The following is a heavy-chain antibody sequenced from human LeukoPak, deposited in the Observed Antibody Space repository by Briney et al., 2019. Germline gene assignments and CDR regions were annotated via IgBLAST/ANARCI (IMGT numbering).Heavy chain of an antibody. CDR3: ARAPYSSGWQSNYYYGMDV. Sequence: GASVKVSCKASGYTFTSYYMHWVRQAPGQGLEWMGIINPSGGSTSYAQKFQGRVTMTRDTSTSTVYMELSSLRSEDTAVYYCARAPYSSGWQSNYYYGMDVWGQGTTVTVSS. J-gene: IGHJ6*02. CDR1: GYTFTSYY. D-gene: IGHD6-19*01. V-gene: IGHV1-46*01. CDR2: INPSGGST.